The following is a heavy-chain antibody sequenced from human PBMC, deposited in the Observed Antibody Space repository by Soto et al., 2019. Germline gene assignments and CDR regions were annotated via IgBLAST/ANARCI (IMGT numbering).Heavy chain of an antibody. D-gene: IGHD3-22*01. CDR3: ARDTYDSSGYYLGFDH. V-gene: IGHV6-1*01. CDR2: TYYRSKWYN. Sequence: HSQTLSLTCAIPGDSVSSNSAAWNWIRQSPSRGLEWLGRTYYRSKWYNDYAVSVKSRITINPDTSKNQFSLQLNSVTPEDTAVYYCARDTYDSSGYYLGFDHWGQGTLVTVSS. CDR1: GDSVSSNSAA. J-gene: IGHJ4*02.